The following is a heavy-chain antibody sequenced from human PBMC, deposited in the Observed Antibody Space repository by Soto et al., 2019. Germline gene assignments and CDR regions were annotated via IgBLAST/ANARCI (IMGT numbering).Heavy chain of an antibody. CDR3: ARGTSTIAARPLDY. Sequence: QVQLQESGPGLVKPSETLSLTCTVSGGSISSYYWIWIRQPPGKGLEYIGYIYYSGSTNYNPSLKVRLTISVYTSKNQFARELSSVTAADTAVYYWARGTSTIAARPLDYWGQGTLVTVSS. J-gene: IGHJ4*02. CDR1: GGSISSYY. CDR2: IYYSGST. V-gene: IGHV4-59*01. D-gene: IGHD6-6*01.